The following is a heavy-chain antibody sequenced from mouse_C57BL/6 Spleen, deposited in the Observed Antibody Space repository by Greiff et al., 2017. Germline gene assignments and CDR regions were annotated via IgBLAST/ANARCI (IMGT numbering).Heavy chain of an antibody. V-gene: IGHV1-53*01. CDR2: INPSNGGT. D-gene: IGHD4-1*01. J-gene: IGHJ2*01. Sequence: QVHVKQPGTELVKPGASVKLSCKASGYTFTSYWMHWVKQRPGQGLEWIGNINPSNGGTNYNEKFKSKATLTVDKSSSTAYMQLSSLTSEDSAVYYCARREVGRVFDYWGQGTTLTVSS. CDR3: ARREVGRVFDY. CDR1: GYTFTSYW.